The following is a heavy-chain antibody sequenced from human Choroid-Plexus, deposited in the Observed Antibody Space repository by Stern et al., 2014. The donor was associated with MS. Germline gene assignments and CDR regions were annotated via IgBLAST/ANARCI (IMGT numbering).Heavy chain of an antibody. J-gene: IGHJ5*02. D-gene: IGHD2/OR15-2a*01. V-gene: IGHV3-30*18. CDR1: GFTLGSCA. CDR3: AKDRQYLTYFFDH. CDR2: VSYDGSNK. Sequence: MQLVESGGGVVQPGRPLRLSCVASGFTLGSCAMHWVRQAQGKGLEWVAGVSYDGSNKYYADSVKGRFTISRDNSQNTLYMQMSSLRPEDTAVYYCAKDRQYLTYFFDHWGQGSLVTVSS.